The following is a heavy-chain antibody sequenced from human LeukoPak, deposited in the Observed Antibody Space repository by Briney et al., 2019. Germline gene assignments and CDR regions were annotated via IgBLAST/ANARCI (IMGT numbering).Heavy chain of an antibody. D-gene: IGHD2-2*01. Sequence: ASVKVSCKASGYTFTSYYMHWVRQAPGQGLEWMGIIKPSGGSTSYAQKFQGRVTMTRDMSTSTVYMELSSLRSEDTAVYYCARGGGVYCSSTSCYAGGEDYWGQGTLVTVSS. J-gene: IGHJ4*02. CDR3: ARGGGVYCSSTSCYAGGEDY. CDR1: GYTFTSYY. CDR2: IKPSGGST. V-gene: IGHV1-46*01.